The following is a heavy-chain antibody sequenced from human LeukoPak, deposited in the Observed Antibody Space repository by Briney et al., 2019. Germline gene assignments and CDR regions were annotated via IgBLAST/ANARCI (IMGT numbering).Heavy chain of an antibody. CDR1: GFTFNSYV. CDR2: ICGSGART. Sequence: PGGSLRLSCAPSGFTFNSYVMSSVRQAPGKGLPWVSAICGSGARTYYADSLRGRFTISRDNSKNTVYLQLNSLRGEDTAVYYCAKDLVSGDWYWRGFDSWGRGTLVSVSS. V-gene: IGHV3-23*01. D-gene: IGHD6-19*01. J-gene: IGHJ4*02. CDR3: AKDLVSGDWYWRGFDS.